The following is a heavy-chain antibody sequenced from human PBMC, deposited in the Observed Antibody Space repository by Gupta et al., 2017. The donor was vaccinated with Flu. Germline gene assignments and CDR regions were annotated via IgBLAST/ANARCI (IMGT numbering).Heavy chain of an antibody. J-gene: IGHJ2*01. CDR1: GFSLSNASMG. V-gene: IGHV2-26*01. Sequence: QVTLKESGPVLVKPTETLTLTCTVSGFSLSNASMGVSWIRQPPGKALQWLAHIVSNDEKSYSTSLKRRLPIAKDTSKGQVVLTMTNRETGYTATYYCRRIRLSAYYYDISGDPTGYLRLRGRGTMVTVYS. CDR2: IVSNDEK. D-gene: IGHD3-22*01. CDR3: RRIRLSAYYYDISGDPTGYLRL.